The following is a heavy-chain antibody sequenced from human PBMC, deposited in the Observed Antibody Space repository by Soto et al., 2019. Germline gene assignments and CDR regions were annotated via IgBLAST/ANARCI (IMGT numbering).Heavy chain of an antibody. CDR2: ISPDGSGT. CDR1: ESTFSRFW. J-gene: IGHJ4*02. D-gene: IGHD3-22*01. Sequence: EVQLVESGGGLVQPGGSLRLSCAASESTFSRFWMHWVRQAPGKGLVWVSRISPDGSGTTHADSVKGRFPISRDNAVNTLYLQMNSLTAEDTAMYYCARDFSGYSEYWGQGALVTVSS. V-gene: IGHV3-74*01. CDR3: ARDFSGYSEY.